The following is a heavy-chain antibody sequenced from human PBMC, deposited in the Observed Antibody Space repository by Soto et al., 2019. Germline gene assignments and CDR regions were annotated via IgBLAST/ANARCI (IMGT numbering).Heavy chain of an antibody. V-gene: IGHV4-4*02. Sequence: SETLSLTCAVSGGSISSTHSWSWVRQPPGGALEWIGEIYHNGITNYNSSLKSRVTVSLDKSKNQFSLILTSVTAADTAVYFCGRDVALPGLLYFDNWGQGTLVTVSS. CDR2: IYHNGIT. J-gene: IGHJ4*02. CDR3: GRDVALPGLLYFDN. CDR1: GGSISSTHS. D-gene: IGHD1-1*01.